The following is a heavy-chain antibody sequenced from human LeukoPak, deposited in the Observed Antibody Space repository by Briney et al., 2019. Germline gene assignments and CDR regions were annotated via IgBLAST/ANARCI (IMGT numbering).Heavy chain of an antibody. D-gene: IGHD1-26*01. CDR1: GFGFSDYY. V-gene: IGHV3-11*01. CDR2: ISSSGSII. J-gene: IGHJ4*02. Sequence: GGSLRLSCVASGFGFSDYYMSWIRQAPGKGLEWVSFISSSGSIIYYADSVKGRFTISRDNAKNSLYLQMNSLRAHGTAFYYFARDRYSGSWPLDYCGQGTLVTVSS. CDR3: ARDRYSGSWPLDY.